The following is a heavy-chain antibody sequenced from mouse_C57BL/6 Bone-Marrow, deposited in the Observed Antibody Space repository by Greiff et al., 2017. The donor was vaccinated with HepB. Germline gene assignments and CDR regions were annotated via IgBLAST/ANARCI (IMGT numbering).Heavy chain of an antibody. J-gene: IGHJ2*01. CDR3: ARELRLGYYFDY. V-gene: IGHV1-5*01. CDR2: IYPGNSDT. D-gene: IGHD3-2*02. CDR1: GYTFTSYW. Sequence: VQLQQSGTVLARPGASVKMSCKTSGYTFTSYWMHWVKQRPGQGLEWIGAIYPGNSDTSYNQKFKGKSTLTVDKSSSTAYMQLSSLTSEDSAVYYCARELRLGYYFDYWGQGTTLTVSS.